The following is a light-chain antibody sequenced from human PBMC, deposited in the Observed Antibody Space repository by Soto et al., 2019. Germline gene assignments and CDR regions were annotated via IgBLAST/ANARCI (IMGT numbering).Light chain of an antibody. J-gene: IGKJ5*01. CDR2: GAS. Sequence: EIVMTQSPATLSLSPGERATLSCRASESVSGYLAWYQQTPGQAPRLLIYGASTRATGIPARFSGSGSGTEFTLSISSLQSEDSAVYYCQQYNNWPPITFGQGTRLEIK. CDR3: QQYNNWPPIT. CDR1: ESVSGY. V-gene: IGKV3D-15*01.